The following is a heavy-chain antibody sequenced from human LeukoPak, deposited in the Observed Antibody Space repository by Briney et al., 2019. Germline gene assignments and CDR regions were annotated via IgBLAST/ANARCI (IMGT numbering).Heavy chain of an antibody. D-gene: IGHD3-16*02. CDR3: ARSNYVWGSYRPRQSDAFDI. V-gene: IGHV4-34*01. Sequence: SETLSLTCAVYGGSFSGYYWSWIRQPPGKGLEWIGEINHSGSTNYNPSLKSRVTMSVDTSKNQFSLKLSSVTAADTALYYCARSNYVWGSYRPRQSDAFDIWGQGTMVTVSS. J-gene: IGHJ3*02. CDR2: INHSGST. CDR1: GGSFSGYY.